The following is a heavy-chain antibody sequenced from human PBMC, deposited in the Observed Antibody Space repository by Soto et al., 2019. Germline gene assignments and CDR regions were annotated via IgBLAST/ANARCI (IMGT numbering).Heavy chain of an antibody. Sequence: GGSLRLSGAASGFTFSSYEMNWVRQAPGKGLEWVSYISSSGSTIYYADSVKGRFTISRDNAKNSLYLQMNSLRAEDTAVYYCARDHKGGYYYYGMDVWGQGTTVTVSS. CDR3: ARDHKGGYYYYGMDV. CDR1: GFTFSSYE. V-gene: IGHV3-48*03. CDR2: ISSSGSTI. J-gene: IGHJ6*02.